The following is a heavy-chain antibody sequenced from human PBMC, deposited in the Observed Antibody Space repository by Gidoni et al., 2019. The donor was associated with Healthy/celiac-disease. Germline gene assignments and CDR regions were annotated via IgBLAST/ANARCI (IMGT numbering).Heavy chain of an antibody. D-gene: IGHD3-3*01. CDR2: MYPVDSDT. V-gene: IGHV5-51*01. CDR1: GYSFTSYW. Sequence: EVQLVQSGAEVKKPGESLKLSCKGSGYSFTSYWIGWVRQMPGKVLEWRGIMYPVDSDTNYSPSFQGQVTSSADKSISTAYLQWSSLKASDTAMYYCARLDFGVVISSRGGNWFDPWGQGTLVTVSS. J-gene: IGHJ5*02. CDR3: ARLDFGVVISSRGGNWFDP.